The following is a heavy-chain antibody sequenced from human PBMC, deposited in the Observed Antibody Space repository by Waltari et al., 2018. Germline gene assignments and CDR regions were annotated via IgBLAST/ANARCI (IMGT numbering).Heavy chain of an antibody. J-gene: IGHJ4*02. Sequence: EVQLVESGGGLVKPGGSLRLSCAASGFSFSIYPMSWVRQATGKGLEWVELISVNSEYLFYADSVRGRFTISRDNAKNSLYLQMNSLTAEDTAVYYCASLASIWGQGTLVTVSS. CDR1: GFSFSIYP. CDR3: ASLASI. CDR2: ISVNSEYL. D-gene: IGHD3-3*02. V-gene: IGHV3-21*02.